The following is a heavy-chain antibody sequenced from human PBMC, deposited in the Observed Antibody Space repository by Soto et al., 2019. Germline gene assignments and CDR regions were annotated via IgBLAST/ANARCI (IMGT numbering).Heavy chain of an antibody. V-gene: IGHV3-30*18. J-gene: IGHJ4*02. CDR3: AKGGRAYCGGDCRYYFDY. Sequence: GGSLRLSCAASGFTFSGYGMHWVRQAPGKGLEWVAGISYDGSNKFYADSVKGRFSISRDNSKNTLYLQMNSLRAEDTAVYYCAKGGRAYCGGDCRYYFDYWGQGTLVTVSS. D-gene: IGHD2-21*02. CDR1: GFTFSGYG. CDR2: ISYDGSNK.